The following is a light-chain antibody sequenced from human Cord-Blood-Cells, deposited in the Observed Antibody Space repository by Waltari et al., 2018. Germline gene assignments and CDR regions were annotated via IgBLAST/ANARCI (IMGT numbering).Light chain of an antibody. Sequence: DIQMTQSPSTLSASVGYRVTISCRASQSISSWFAWYQQKPGKAPKLLIYKASSLESGVPSRFSGSGSGTEFTLTISRLQPDDFATYYCQQYNSYSPTFGQGTKVEIK. CDR3: QQYNSYSPT. CDR1: QSISSW. V-gene: IGKV1-5*03. CDR2: KAS. J-gene: IGKJ1*01.